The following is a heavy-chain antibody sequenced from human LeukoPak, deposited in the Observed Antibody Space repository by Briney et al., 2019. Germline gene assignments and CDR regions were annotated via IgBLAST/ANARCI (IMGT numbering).Heavy chain of an antibody. D-gene: IGHD5-18*01. CDR2: IYYSGST. V-gene: IGHV4-59*01. Sequence: SETLSLTCTVSGGSISSYYWGWIRQPPGKGLEWIGYIYYSGSTNYNPSLKSRVTISVDASKNQFSLKLSSVTAADTAVYYCAIYSYGHNWFDPWGQGTLVTVSS. CDR3: AIYSYGHNWFDP. J-gene: IGHJ5*02. CDR1: GGSISSYY.